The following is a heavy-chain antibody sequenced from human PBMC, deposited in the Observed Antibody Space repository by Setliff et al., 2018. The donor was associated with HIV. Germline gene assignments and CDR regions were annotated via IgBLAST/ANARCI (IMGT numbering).Heavy chain of an antibody. J-gene: IGHJ6*03. V-gene: IGHV4-34*01. CDR3: VRGPQVTTTPSYYYHYIDV. CDR1: GGSFSGYY. CDR2: INHSGRS. Sequence: TSETLSLTCAGYGGSFSGYYWTWIRQPTGKGLEWIGEINHSGRSKYNPSLKSRVTMSVDTAKNQFSLKLNSVTAADTAVYYCVRGPQVTTTPSYYYHYIDVWGNVATVTSP. D-gene: IGHD4-4*01.